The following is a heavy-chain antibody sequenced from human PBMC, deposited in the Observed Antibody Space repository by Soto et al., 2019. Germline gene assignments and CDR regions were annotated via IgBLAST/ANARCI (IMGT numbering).Heavy chain of an antibody. D-gene: IGHD6-19*01. CDR2: IWFDGANK. CDR3: AIEYSSTWYNGMDV. CDR1: GFTFSNYG. V-gene: IGHV3-33*01. J-gene: IGHJ6*02. Sequence: QVQLVESGGGVVQPGRALRLSCAASGFTFSNYGMHWVRQAPGKGLEWVASIWFDGANKYYGDSVKGRFTISRDNSKNTLFLEMNGLRADDTAVYYCAIEYSSTWYNGMDVWGQGTTVTVSS.